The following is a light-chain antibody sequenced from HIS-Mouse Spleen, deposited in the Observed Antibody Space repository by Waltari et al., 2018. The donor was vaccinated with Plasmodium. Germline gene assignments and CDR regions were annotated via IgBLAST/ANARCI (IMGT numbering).Light chain of an antibody. CDR1: QRVSSN. CDR3: QQYNNWPRGT. Sequence: EIVMTQSPATLSVSPGERATLSCRASQRVSSNLAWYQQKPGQAPRLFIYGASTRATGIPARFSGSGSGTEFTLTISSMQSEDFAVYYCQQYNNWPRGTFGQGTKVEIK. CDR2: GAS. J-gene: IGKJ1*01. V-gene: IGKV3-15*01.